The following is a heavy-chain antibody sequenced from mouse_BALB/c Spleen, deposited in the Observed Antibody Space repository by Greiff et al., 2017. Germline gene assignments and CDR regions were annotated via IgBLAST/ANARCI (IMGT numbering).Heavy chain of an antibody. CDR2: ISSGGSYT. D-gene: IGHD2-4*01. Sequence: VESGGGLVQPGGSLKLSCAASGFTFSSYGMSWVRQTPDKRLEWVATISSGGSYTYYPDSVKGRFTISRDNAKNTLYLQMSSLKSEDTAMYYCARQYDYDYAMDYWGQGTSVTVSS. CDR3: ARQYDYDYAMDY. V-gene: IGHV5-6*03. CDR1: GFTFSSYG. J-gene: IGHJ4*01.